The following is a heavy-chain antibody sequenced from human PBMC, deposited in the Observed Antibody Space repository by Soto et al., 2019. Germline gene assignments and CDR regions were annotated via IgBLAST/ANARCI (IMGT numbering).Heavy chain of an antibody. CDR1: GFTFSSYC. CDR2: IKEDGSEK. D-gene: IGHD1-26*01. Sequence: EVQLVESGGGLVQRGGSLRLSCEVSGFTFSSYCMTWVRQAPGKGLEWVATIKEDGSEKYYVDSVKGRFTISRDNAKNSLYLKMNILRAVDTAVYYCARDREWEPSQEGFDYWGQGTLVTVSS. CDR3: ARDREWEPSQEGFDY. V-gene: IGHV3-7*03. J-gene: IGHJ4*02.